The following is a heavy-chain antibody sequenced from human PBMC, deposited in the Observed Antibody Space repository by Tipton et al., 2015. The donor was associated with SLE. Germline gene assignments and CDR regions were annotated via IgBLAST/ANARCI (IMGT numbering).Heavy chain of an antibody. CDR2: IYYSGST. Sequence: LRLSCAVYGGSFSGYYWSWIRQPPGKGLEWIGYIYYSGSTNYNPSLKSRVTISVETSKNQFSLKLSSVTAADTAVYYCARGDYYDSSGHDAFDIWGQGTMVTVSS. J-gene: IGHJ3*02. CDR3: ARGDYYDSSGHDAFDI. CDR1: GGSFSGYY. V-gene: IGHV4-59*01. D-gene: IGHD3-22*01.